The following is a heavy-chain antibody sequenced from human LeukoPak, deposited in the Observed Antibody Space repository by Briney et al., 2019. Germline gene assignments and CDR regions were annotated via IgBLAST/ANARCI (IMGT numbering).Heavy chain of an antibody. V-gene: IGHV1-18*01. J-gene: IGHJ4*02. Sequence: ASVKVSCKASGYTFTSYGISWVRQAPGQGLEWMGWISAYNGNTNYAQKLQGRVTMTTDTSTSTAYMELSSLRSEDTAVYYCARSPYYYGSGSYLGYWGQGTLVTVSS. CDR3: ARSPYYYGSGSYLGY. CDR2: ISAYNGNT. CDR1: GYTFTSYG. D-gene: IGHD3-10*01.